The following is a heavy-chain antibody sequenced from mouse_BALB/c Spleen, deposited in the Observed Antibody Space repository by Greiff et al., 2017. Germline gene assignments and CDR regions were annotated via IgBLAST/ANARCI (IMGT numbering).Heavy chain of an antibody. CDR2: IDPSDSET. CDR1: GYSFTSYW. CDR3: ARGTMITTNYFDY. V-gene: IGHV1S126*01. D-gene: IGHD2-4*01. J-gene: IGHJ2*01. Sequence: VQRVESGPQLVRPGASVKISCKASGYSFTSYWMHWVKQRPGQGLEWIGMIDPSDSETRLNQKFKDKATLTVDKSSSTAYMQLSSPTSEDSAVYYCARGTMITTNYFDYWGQGTTLTVSS.